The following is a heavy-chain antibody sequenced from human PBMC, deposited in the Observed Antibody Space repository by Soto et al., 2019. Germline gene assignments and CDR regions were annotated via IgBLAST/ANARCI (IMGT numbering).Heavy chain of an antibody. CDR2: IYHSGST. Sequence: SETLSLTCAVSGGSISSGGYSWSWILHPPGKGLEWIGYIYHSGSTYYNPSLKSRVTISVDTSKNQFSLKLSSVTSADTAVYYCASEDSSGYKFFDNWGQGTLVTVSS. CDR3: ASEDSSGYKFFDN. CDR1: GGSISSGGYS. D-gene: IGHD3-22*01. V-gene: IGHV4-30-2*05. J-gene: IGHJ4*02.